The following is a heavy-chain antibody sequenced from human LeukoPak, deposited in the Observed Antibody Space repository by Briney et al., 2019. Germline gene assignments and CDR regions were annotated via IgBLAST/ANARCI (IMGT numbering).Heavy chain of an antibody. CDR1: GFTSSDYH. Sequence: GRSLRLSSAASGFTSSDYHMSWIRQAPGKGQERISYISSSGRFTNNVDSVEGQFTVSRAHSKNSLYMQMTRLRADATAVYYCARARGSVGYFDLWGRGTVVSVSS. V-gene: IGHV3-11*05. J-gene: IGHJ2*01. D-gene: IGHD3-10*01. CDR2: ISSSGRFT. CDR3: ARARGSVGYFDL.